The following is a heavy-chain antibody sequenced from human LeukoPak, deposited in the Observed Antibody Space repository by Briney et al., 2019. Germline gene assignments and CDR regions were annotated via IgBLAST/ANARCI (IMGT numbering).Heavy chain of an antibody. CDR1: GYTFTGYY. CDR2: INPNSGGT. J-gene: IGHJ6*03. D-gene: IGHD1-26*01. CDR3: ARETYYAYYYYYYMDV. V-gene: IGHV1-2*02. Sequence: GASVKVSCKASGYTFTGYYMHWVRQAPGQGLEWMGWINPNSGGTNYAQKFQGRVTMTRDTSTSTAYMELRSLRSDDTAVYYCARETYYAYYYYYYMDVWGKGTTVTISS.